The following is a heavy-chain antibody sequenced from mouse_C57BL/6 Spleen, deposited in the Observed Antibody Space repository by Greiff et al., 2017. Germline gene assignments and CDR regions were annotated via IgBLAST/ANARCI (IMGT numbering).Heavy chain of an antibody. J-gene: IGHJ1*03. CDR2: IYPGGGYT. D-gene: IGHD1-1*01. V-gene: IGHV1-63*01. CDR3: ARYYGSSYDWYFDG. CDR1: GYTFTNYW. Sequence: VKLVESGAELVRPGTSVKMSCKASGYTFTNYWIGWAKQRPGHGLEWIGDIYPGGGYTNYNEKFKGKATLTADKSSSTAYMQFSSLTSEDSSIYYGARYYGSSYDWYFDGWGTGTTVTVAS.